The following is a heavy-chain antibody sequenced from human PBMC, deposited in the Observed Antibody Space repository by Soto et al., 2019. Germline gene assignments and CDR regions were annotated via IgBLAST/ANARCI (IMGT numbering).Heavy chain of an antibody. J-gene: IGHJ3*02. D-gene: IGHD1-26*01. CDR2: INHSGST. CDR1: GGSFSGYY. CDR3: AREGVMGVGATTINDAFDI. Sequence: SETLSLTCAVYGGSFSGYYWSWVRQPPGKGLEWIGEINHSGSTNYNPSLKSRVTISVDTSKNQFSLKLSSVTAADTAVYYCAREGVMGVGATTINDAFDICGQGTMVTVSS. V-gene: IGHV4-34*01.